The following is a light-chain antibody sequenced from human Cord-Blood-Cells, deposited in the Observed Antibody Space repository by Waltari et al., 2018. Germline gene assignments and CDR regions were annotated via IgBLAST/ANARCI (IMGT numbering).Light chain of an antibody. J-gene: IGLJ2*01. V-gene: IGLV3-21*04. CDR3: QVWDSSSDHLV. CDR1: TIGRKI. CDR2: YDS. Sequence: SYVLTQPPSAAVAPRKTARITCWGNTIGRKIVPWYQQKPGKAPVLVIYYDSDRPSGIPDRFSGSNSGNTATLTISRVEAGDEADYYCQVWDSSSDHLVFGGGTKLTVL.